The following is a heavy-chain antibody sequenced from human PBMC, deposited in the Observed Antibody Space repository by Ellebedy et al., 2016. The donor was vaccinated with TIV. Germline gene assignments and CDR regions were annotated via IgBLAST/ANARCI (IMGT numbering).Heavy chain of an antibody. Sequence: PGGSLRLSCEASGFTFSSFAMSWIRQAPGKGLEWVSYISGSSSLTSYADSVRGRFTISRDNAKNSLYLQMNDLRAEDPAMYYCARGGGSSGWYGFDYWGQGTLV. D-gene: IGHD6-19*01. CDR3: ARGGGSSGWYGFDY. CDR2: ISGSSSLT. J-gene: IGHJ4*02. V-gene: IGHV3-11*06. CDR1: GFTFSSFA.